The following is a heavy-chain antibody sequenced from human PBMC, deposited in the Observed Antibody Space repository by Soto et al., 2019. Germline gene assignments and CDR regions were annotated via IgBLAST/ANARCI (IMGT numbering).Heavy chain of an antibody. V-gene: IGHV1-3*01. CDR2: INAGNGNT. CDR1: GYTFTSYA. Sequence: ASVKVSCKASGYTFTSYAMHWVLQAPGQRLEWMGWINAGNGNTKYSQKFQGRVTITRDTSASTAYMELSSLRSEDTAVYYCARDVGQWLEEYYFDYWGQGTLVTVSS. J-gene: IGHJ4*02. CDR3: ARDVGQWLEEYYFDY. D-gene: IGHD6-19*01.